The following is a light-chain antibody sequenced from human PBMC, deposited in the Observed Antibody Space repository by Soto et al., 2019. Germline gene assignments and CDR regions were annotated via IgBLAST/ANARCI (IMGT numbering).Light chain of an antibody. CDR1: SSDVGAYYS. CDR2: GVT. J-gene: IGLJ1*01. V-gene: IGLV2-14*01. CDR3: RSYTGRSTLYV. Sequence: QSALTQPASVSGSPGQSITISCTGTSSDVGAYYSVSWYQHHPGKAPKLIIYGVTNRPSGVSNRFSGSKSGNTASLTTTGLQDDDEADYHCRSYTGRSTLYVFGTGTKVTVL.